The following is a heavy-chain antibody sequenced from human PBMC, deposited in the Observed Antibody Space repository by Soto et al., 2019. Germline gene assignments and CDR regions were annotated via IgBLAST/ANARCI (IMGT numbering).Heavy chain of an antibody. J-gene: IGHJ4*02. CDR1: GGTFSDLA. CDR3: ASERVAEMATGGYFDN. D-gene: IGHD5-12*01. V-gene: IGHV1-69*01. Sequence: QVHLVQSGAEVKKPGSSVKVSCKTSGGTFSDLAFSWVRQAPRQGLEWVGGIIPLFGTPNYAREFQGRDSISADASSNTVYMELRSLRAEDTAVYYCASERVAEMATGGYFDNWGQGTLVTVSS. CDR2: IIPLFGTP.